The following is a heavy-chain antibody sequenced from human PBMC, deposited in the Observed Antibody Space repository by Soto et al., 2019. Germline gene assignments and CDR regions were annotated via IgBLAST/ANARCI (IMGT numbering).Heavy chain of an antibody. CDR2: INAGNGNT. CDR1: GYTFTSYA. Sequence: ASVKVSCKASGYTFTSYAMHWVRQAPGQRLEWMGWINAGNGNTKYSQKFQGRVTITRDNSKNTLYLQMSSLRAEDTAVYHCVKDTSRDGSFDYWGQGTLVTVSS. CDR3: VKDTSRDGSFDY. J-gene: IGHJ4*02. V-gene: IGHV1-3*01. D-gene: IGHD2-2*01.